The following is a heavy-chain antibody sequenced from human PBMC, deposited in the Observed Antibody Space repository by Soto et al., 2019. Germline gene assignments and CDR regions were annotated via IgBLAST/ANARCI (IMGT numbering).Heavy chain of an antibody. Sequence: GGSLRLSCAASGFTFSGYWMSWVRQAPGKGLEWVANIKQDGSEKYYVDSVKGRFTISRDNAKNSLYLQMNSLRAEDTAVYYCARDSLPLLWFGDAPQDYWGQGTLVTVSS. CDR1: GFTFSGYW. CDR2: IKQDGSEK. D-gene: IGHD3-10*01. V-gene: IGHV3-7*01. J-gene: IGHJ4*02. CDR3: ARDSLPLLWFGDAPQDY.